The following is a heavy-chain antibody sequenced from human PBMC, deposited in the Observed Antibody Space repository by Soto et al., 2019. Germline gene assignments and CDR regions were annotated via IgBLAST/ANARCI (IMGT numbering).Heavy chain of an antibody. D-gene: IGHD6-13*01. CDR3: ARGAAAGTSRFDY. Sequence: GGSLRLSCAASGFTFSTYSMSWVRQAPGKGLEWVSYISSIGSTIYYADSVKGRFTISRDNAKNSLYLQVNSLRDEDTAVYYCARGAAAGTSRFDYWGQGTLVTVSS. J-gene: IGHJ4*02. V-gene: IGHV3-48*02. CDR2: ISSIGSTI. CDR1: GFTFSTYS.